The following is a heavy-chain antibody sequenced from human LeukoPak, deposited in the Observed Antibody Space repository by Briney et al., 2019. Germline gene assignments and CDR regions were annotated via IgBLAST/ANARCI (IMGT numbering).Heavy chain of an antibody. CDR3: ARDGYGDYIFDY. CDR2: IYYSGST. Sequence: SETLSLTCTVSGGSISSYYWSWIRQPPGKGLEWIGYIYYSGSTNYNPSLKSRVTVSVDTSKNQFSLKLSSVTAADTAVYYCARDGYGDYIFDYWGQGTLVTVSS. D-gene: IGHD4-17*01. CDR1: GGSISSYY. J-gene: IGHJ4*02. V-gene: IGHV4-59*01.